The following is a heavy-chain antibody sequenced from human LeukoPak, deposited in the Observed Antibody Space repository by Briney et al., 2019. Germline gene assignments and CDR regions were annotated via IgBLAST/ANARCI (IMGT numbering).Heavy chain of an antibody. D-gene: IGHD2-2*01. J-gene: IGHJ4*02. CDR3: AKEGDIVVVPAAMQSDY. CDR2: ISGSGGST. V-gene: IGHV3-23*01. Sequence: GGSLRLSCGASGFTFSSYAMSWVRQAPGKGLEWVSGISGSGGSTYYADSVKGRFTISRDNSKNTLYLQMNSLRAEDTAVYYCAKEGDIVVVPAAMQSDYWGQGTLVTVSS. CDR1: GFTFSSYA.